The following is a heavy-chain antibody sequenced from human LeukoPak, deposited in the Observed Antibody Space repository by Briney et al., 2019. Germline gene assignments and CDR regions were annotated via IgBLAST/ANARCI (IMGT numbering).Heavy chain of an antibody. V-gene: IGHV4-59*01. Sequence: SETLSLTCTVSGGSISSYYWSWIRQPPGKGLEWIGYIYYSVSTNYNPSLKSRVTISVDTSKNQFSLNLSAVTAADKAVYYCAGRSYESCGYYGDYGMDVWGQGTTVTVSS. CDR3: AGRSYESCGYYGDYGMDV. CDR2: IYYSVST. D-gene: IGHD3-22*01. CDR1: GGSISSYY. J-gene: IGHJ6*02.